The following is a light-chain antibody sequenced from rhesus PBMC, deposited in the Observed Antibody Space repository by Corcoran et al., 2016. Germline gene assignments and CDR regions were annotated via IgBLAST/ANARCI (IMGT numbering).Light chain of an antibody. Sequence: DIQMTQSPSALSASVGDRVTISCRASQNIYSDLAWYQQKPGKAPKLLIYAASSLQTGIPSRFIGRGSGTDFTLTISSLQPEDSAAYYCQHYYDNPFTFGPGTKLDIK. CDR2: AAS. CDR3: QHYYDNPFT. J-gene: IGKJ3*01. V-gene: IGKV1S12*01. CDR1: QNIYSD.